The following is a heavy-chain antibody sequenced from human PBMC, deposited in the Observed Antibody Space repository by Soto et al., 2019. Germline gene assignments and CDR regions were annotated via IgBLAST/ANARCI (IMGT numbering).Heavy chain of an antibody. Sequence: EVQLVESGGGLVQPGGSLRLSCAASGFTFSSYAMHWVRQAPGKGLEYDSDISSNGGSTYYANSVKGRFTISRDNSQNTLYLQMGSLRAEDMAVYYCARRGYSGYEIDYWGQGTLVTVSS. CDR3: ARRGYSGYEIDY. D-gene: IGHD5-12*01. CDR2: ISSNGGST. V-gene: IGHV3-64*01. CDR1: GFTFSSYA. J-gene: IGHJ4*02.